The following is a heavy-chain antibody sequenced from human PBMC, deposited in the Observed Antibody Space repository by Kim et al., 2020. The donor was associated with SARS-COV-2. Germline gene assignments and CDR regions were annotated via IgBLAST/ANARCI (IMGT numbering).Heavy chain of an antibody. V-gene: IGHV4-39*07. D-gene: IGHD2-21*01. Sequence: YNNPSLKSRVPISVDTSKNQFSLKLNSVTAADTAVYYCAREDSIGIYFDYWGQGTLVTVSS. J-gene: IGHJ4*02. CDR3: AREDSIGIYFDY.